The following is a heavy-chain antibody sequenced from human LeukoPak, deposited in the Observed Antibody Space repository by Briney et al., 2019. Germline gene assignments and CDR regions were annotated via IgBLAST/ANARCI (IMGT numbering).Heavy chain of an antibody. CDR3: ARGYYDFWSGYYTGFDY. V-gene: IGHV4-61*01. J-gene: IGHJ4*02. Sequence: SETLSLTCTVSGGSVSSGSYYWSWIRQPPGKGLEWIGYIYYSGSTNYNPSLKSRVTISVDTSKNQFSLKLSSVTAADTAVYYCARGYYDFWSGYYTGFDYWGQGTLVTVSS. D-gene: IGHD3-3*01. CDR1: GGSVSSGSYY. CDR2: IYYSGST.